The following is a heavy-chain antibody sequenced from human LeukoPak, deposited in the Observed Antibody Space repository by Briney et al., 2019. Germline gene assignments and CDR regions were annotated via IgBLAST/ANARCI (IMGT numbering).Heavy chain of an antibody. Sequence: GSLRLSCAASGFTFSSYAMSWVRQPPGKGLEWIGEINHSGSTNYNPSLKSRVTISVDTSKNQFSLKLSSVTAADTAVYYCALQKASGYPDYWGQGTLVTVSS. CDR3: ALQKASGYPDY. J-gene: IGHJ4*02. V-gene: IGHV4-34*08. CDR2: INHSGST. CDR1: GFTFSSYA. D-gene: IGHD3-22*01.